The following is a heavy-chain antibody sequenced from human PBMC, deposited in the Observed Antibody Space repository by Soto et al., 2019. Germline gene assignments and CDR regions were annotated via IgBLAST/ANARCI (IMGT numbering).Heavy chain of an antibody. J-gene: IGHJ6*03. Sequence: GGSLRLSCAASGFTFSSYWMSWVRQAPGKGLEWVANIKQDGSETDYVDSVKGRFTISRDNSENSLYLQMSSLRAEDTAVYYCARRGYSIMWPNVYMXFWGKGTTVTVSS. V-gene: IGHV3-7*01. CDR1: GFTFSSYW. CDR2: IKQDGSET. D-gene: IGHD5-12*01. CDR3: ARRGYSIMWPNVYMXF.